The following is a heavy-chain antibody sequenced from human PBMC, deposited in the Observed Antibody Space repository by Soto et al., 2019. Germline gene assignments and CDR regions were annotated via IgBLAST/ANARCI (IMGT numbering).Heavy chain of an antibody. Sequence: KPSETLSLTCAVYGGSFSGHFWSWIRQPPGKGLEWIGEINHSGSTNFNPSLKSRVTISVDTSKHQFSLKVNSLTAADTAVYYCARGISMIVEAQRDAPDKYYFDSWGRGTVVTVSS. CDR3: ARGISMIVEAQRDAPDKYYFDS. D-gene: IGHD3-22*01. CDR1: GGSFSGHF. J-gene: IGHJ4*02. V-gene: IGHV4-34*01. CDR2: INHSGST.